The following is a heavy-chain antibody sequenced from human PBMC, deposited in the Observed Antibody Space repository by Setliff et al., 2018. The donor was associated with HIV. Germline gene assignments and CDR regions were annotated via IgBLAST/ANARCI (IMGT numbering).Heavy chain of an antibody. CDR2: INAGNGNT. CDR3: ARVSEETYDDYWSGYYACDI. D-gene: IGHD3-3*01. J-gene: IGHJ3*02. V-gene: IGHV1-3*01. Sequence: ASVKVSCKASGYTFTSYALHWVRQAPGQRLEWMGWINAGNGNTKYSQKFQDRVTMIRDISASTAYMELSSLRSEDTAVYYCARVSEETYDDYWSGYYACDIWGQGTTVTV. CDR1: GYTFTSYA.